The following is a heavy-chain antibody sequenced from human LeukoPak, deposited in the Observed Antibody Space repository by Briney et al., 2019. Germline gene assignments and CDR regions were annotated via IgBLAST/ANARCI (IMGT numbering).Heavy chain of an antibody. J-gene: IGHJ4*02. CDR2: IRSKAYCGTT. D-gene: IGHD6-19*01. CDR1: GFTLGDYA. Sequence: PGGSLRLSCTASGFTLGDYAMSWVRQAAGKGREWVGLIRSKAYCGTTEYAASVKGRFTISRDDSKSIAYLQMNSLKTEDTAVYYCTSFRIAVAGTTYWGQGTLVTVSS. CDR3: TSFRIAVAGTTY. V-gene: IGHV3-49*04.